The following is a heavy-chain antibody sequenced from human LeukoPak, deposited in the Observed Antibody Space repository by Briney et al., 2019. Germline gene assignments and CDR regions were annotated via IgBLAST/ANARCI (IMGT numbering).Heavy chain of an antibody. J-gene: IGHJ4*02. CDR2: ISSTSSTI. CDR3: AREVKGSY. Sequence: GGSLSLSCAASGFTFSSYSMNWVRQAPGKGLEWLSYISSTSSTIYYADSVKGRFTISRDNAQNSLYLQMNSLRAEDTAVYYCAREVKGSYWGQGTLVTVSS. V-gene: IGHV3-48*04. D-gene: IGHD3-10*01. CDR1: GFTFSSYS.